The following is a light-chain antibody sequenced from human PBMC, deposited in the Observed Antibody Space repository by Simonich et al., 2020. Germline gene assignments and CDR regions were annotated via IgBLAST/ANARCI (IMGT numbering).Light chain of an antibody. V-gene: IGLV7-43*01. CDR3: LLYYGGAVV. CDR2: STS. J-gene: IGLJ2*01. Sequence: QTVVTQEPSLTVSPGGTVTLTCASSTGAVTSGYYPNWFQQKPGKAPKALIYSTSNKPPGTPAGFSGSLLGGKAALTLSGVQPEDEAEYYCLLYYGGAVVFGGGTKLTVL. CDR1: TGAVTSGYY.